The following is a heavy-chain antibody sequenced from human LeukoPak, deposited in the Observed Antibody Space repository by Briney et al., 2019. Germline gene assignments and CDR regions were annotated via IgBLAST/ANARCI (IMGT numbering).Heavy chain of an antibody. D-gene: IGHD6-6*01. Sequence: GGSLRLSCAASGFSFSSYRMNWVRQAPGKGLEGVASISSSNGYIYYADSGKGRFTISRDNGENSLHLQMNSLRAEDAAVYYCARDLGTRKSIAFADWGQGTLVTVSS. CDR3: ARDLGTRKSIAFAD. V-gene: IGHV3-21*01. J-gene: IGHJ4*02. CDR1: GFSFSSYR. CDR2: ISSSNGYI.